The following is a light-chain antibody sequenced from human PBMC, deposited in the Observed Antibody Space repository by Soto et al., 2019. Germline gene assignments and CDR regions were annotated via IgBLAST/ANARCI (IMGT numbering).Light chain of an antibody. J-gene: IGLJ1*01. CDR3: QSYDRSLTTFV. V-gene: IGLV1-40*01. CDR1: SSNIGAEYD. Sequence: QSVLTQPPSVSGAPGQRVAISCTGSSSNIGAEYDVHWYQQLPGTAPKRLIYGDNNRPSGVPDRFSGSKSGTSASLAITGLQPEDEADYNCQSYDRSLTTFVFGTGTKVTVL. CDR2: GDN.